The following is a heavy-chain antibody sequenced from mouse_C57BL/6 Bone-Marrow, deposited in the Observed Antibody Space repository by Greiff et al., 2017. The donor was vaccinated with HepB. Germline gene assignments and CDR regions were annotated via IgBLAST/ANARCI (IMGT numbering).Heavy chain of an antibody. CDR1: GFNIKDDY. Sequence: EVQLQESGAELVRPGASVKLSCTASGFNIKDDYMHWVKQRPEQGLEWIGWIDPENGDTEYASKFQGKATITADTSSNTAYLQLSSLTSEDTAVYYCTTAGGDDGYWGQGTRVTVSA. CDR3: TTAGGDDGY. D-gene: IGHD2-12*01. J-gene: IGHJ3*01. V-gene: IGHV14-4*01. CDR2: IDPENGDT.